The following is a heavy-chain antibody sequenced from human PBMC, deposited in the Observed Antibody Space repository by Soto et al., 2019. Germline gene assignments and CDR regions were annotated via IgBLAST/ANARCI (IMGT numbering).Heavy chain of an antibody. J-gene: IGHJ4*02. CDR2: TTPILGTT. V-gene: IGHV1-69*01. CDR1: GGTLNTYA. Sequence: QVQLVQSGAEVKKPGSSVKVSCKASGGTLNTYAINWVRQAPGQGFEWMGGTTPILGTTDYAQKFQGRLTISADEARNTLYMELRSLTSVDTAVCYCSRSDSSDTGDHWGQGTLVVVSS. CDR3: SRSDSSDTGDH. D-gene: IGHD3-22*01.